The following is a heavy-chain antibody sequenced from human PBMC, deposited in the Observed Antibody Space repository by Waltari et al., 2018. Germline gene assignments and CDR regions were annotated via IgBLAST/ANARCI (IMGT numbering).Heavy chain of an antibody. D-gene: IGHD5-12*01. V-gene: IGHV3-30*18. CDR3: VKYSGFDYFFDY. CDR1: GFICGYCN. Sequence: QMQLVESGGGVVQPGRSLRLSCAASGFICGYCNMHWVRQAPGQGLEWVAGISNDGNNKDYADSVKTRFTVSRENSKNTLYLQINSLRDDDTAVYYCVKYSGFDYFFDYWGQGTLATVSS. CDR2: ISNDGNNK. J-gene: IGHJ4*02.